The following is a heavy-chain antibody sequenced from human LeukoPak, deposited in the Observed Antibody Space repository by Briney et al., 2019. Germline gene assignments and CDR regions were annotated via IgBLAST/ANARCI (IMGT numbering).Heavy chain of an antibody. CDR1: GRSINSYY. J-gene: IGHJ4*02. CDR3: ARLRKEVTYRAYYFDY. V-gene: IGHV4-59*08. CDR2: LCYSGNT. Sequence: KSSESLSLTCTVSGRSINSYYWSWIRQPPGKGLEYIGYLCYSGNTNYNPSLKSRVTISKDTSKNQVSLNLSSVTAADTAVYYCARLRKEVTYRAYYFDYWGQGTLVTVSS. D-gene: IGHD3-16*01.